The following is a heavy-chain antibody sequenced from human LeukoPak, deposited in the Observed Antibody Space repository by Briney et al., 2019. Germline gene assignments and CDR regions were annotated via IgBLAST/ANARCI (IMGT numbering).Heavy chain of an antibody. Sequence: ASVKVSFKASGYTFTSYAMHWVRQAPGQRLEWMGWINAGNGNTKYSQKFQGRVTITRDTSASTAYMELSSLRSEDTAVYYCATGPRYCSGGSCYSAENYYYYGMDVWGKGTTVTVSS. D-gene: IGHD2-15*01. CDR3: ATGPRYCSGGSCYSAENYYYYGMDV. CDR2: INAGNGNT. J-gene: IGHJ6*04. V-gene: IGHV1-3*01. CDR1: GYTFTSYA.